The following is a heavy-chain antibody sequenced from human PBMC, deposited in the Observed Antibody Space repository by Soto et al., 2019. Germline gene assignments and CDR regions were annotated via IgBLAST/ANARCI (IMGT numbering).Heavy chain of an antibody. CDR3: ARWPDGYYYYGMDV. V-gene: IGHV1-8*01. Sequence: QVQLVQSGAEVKKPGASVKVSCKASGYNFTSYDINWVRQATGQGLEWMGWMNPNSGNTGYAQKFQGRVTMTRNTSISTAYMELSSLRSEDTAVYYCARWPDGYYYYGMDVWGQGTKVTVSS. CDR2: MNPNSGNT. J-gene: IGHJ6*02. CDR1: GYNFTSYD.